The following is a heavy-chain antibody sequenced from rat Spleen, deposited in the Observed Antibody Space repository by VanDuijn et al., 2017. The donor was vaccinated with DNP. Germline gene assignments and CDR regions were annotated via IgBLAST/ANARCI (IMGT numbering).Heavy chain of an antibody. CDR1: GFTFSNYG. V-gene: IGHV5-29*01. Sequence: EVQLVESGGDLVQPGRSLKLFCAASGFTFSNYGMAWVRQAPAKGLEWVATVTFDGSRTYYRDSVNGRFTISRDNARNILYLQMDGLRSEDTATYYCARPDFSAGTYYFDHWGQGVMVTVSS. CDR3: ARPDFSAGTYYFDH. D-gene: IGHD1-12*02. CDR2: VTFDGSRT. J-gene: IGHJ2*01.